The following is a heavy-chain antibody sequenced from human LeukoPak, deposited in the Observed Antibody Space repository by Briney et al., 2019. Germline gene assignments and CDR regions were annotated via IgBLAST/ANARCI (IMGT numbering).Heavy chain of an antibody. D-gene: IGHD3-3*01. Sequence: GGSLRLSCTASGFTFGDYAMSWVRQAPGKGLEWVGFIRSKAYGGTTEYAASVKGRVTISRDDSKSIAYLQMNSLKTEDTAVYYCTRGGITIFGVVTLWGQGTLVTVSS. CDR1: GFTFGDYA. CDR2: IRSKAYGGTT. V-gene: IGHV3-49*04. CDR3: TRGGITIFGVVTL. J-gene: IGHJ4*02.